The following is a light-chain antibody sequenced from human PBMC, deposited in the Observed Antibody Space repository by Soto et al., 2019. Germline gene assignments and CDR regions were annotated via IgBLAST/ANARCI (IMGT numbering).Light chain of an antibody. CDR2: EVS. J-gene: IGLJ2*01. CDR3: SSYASSSDVF. V-gene: IGLV2-14*01. CDR1: SSDVGGYNY. Sequence: QSALTQPASVSGSPGQSITISCTGTSSDVGGYNYVSWYQQYPGKAPKLMIYEVSNRPSGVSNRFSGSKSGNTASLTISGLQAEDAADYYCSSYASSSDVFFGGGTKLTVL.